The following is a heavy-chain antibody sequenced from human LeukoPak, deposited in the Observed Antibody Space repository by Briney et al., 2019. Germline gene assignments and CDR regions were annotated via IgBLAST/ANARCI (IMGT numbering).Heavy chain of an antibody. CDR1: GFTFSDYY. V-gene: IGHV3-11*01. D-gene: IGHD3-10*01. Sequence: GGSLRLSCAASGFTFSDYYMSWIRQAPGKGLEWVSYISSSGSTIYYADSVKGRFTISRDNAKNSLYLQMNSLRAEDTAVYYCARDGGSGSYFHDAFDIWGQGTMVTVSS. CDR2: ISSSGSTI. J-gene: IGHJ3*02. CDR3: ARDGGSGSYFHDAFDI.